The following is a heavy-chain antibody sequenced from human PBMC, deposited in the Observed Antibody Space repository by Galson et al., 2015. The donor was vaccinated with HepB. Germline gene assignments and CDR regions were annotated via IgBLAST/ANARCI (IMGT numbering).Heavy chain of an antibody. D-gene: IGHD3-22*01. CDR1: GFTFNNAW. CDR3: TTDKITMIVVDYTVHY. J-gene: IGHJ4*02. CDR2: IKSKSDGGTT. V-gene: IGHV3-15*01. Sequence: SLRLSCAASGFTFNNAWMSWVRQAPGKGLEWVGRIKSKSDGGTTDYAAPVKGRFTISRDDSKNTLYLEMNSLKTEDTAVYYCTTDKITMIVVDYTVHYWGQGTLVTVSS.